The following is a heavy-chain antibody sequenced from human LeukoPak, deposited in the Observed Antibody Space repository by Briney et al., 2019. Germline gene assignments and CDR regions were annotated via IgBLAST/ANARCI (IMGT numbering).Heavy chain of an antibody. J-gene: IGHJ5*02. V-gene: IGHV1-18*01. CDR1: GYTFTSYG. Sequence: GASVKVSCTASGYTFTSYGISWVRQAPGQGLAWMGWISAYNGNTNYAQKLQGRVTMTTDTSTSTAYMELRSLRSDDTAVYYCARETDTAMVVWFDPWGQGTLVTVSS. D-gene: IGHD5-18*01. CDR3: ARETDTAMVVWFDP. CDR2: ISAYNGNT.